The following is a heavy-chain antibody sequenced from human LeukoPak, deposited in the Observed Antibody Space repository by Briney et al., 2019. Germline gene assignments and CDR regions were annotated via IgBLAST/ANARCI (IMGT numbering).Heavy chain of an antibody. CDR3: TREYLTVSYFDY. V-gene: IGHV3-30*03. D-gene: IGHD4-11*01. Sequence: PGGSLRLSCAASGFTFSHHAMHWVRRSPGKGLEWAAVISYDGNNKYYANSVKGRFTISRDNAKNSLFLQMNSLRGEDTAVFYCTREYLTVSYFDYWGQGTLVTVSS. CDR2: ISYDGNNK. CDR1: GFTFSHHA. J-gene: IGHJ4*02.